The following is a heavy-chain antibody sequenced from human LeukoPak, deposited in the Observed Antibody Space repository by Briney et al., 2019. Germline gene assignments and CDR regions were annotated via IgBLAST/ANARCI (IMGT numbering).Heavy chain of an antibody. V-gene: IGHV3-74*01. J-gene: IGHJ4*02. Sequence: GGSLRLSCAASGFSFSAYWMTWVRQAPGKGLVWVSRINSDGSSTSYADSVKGRFTISRDNAKNTLYLQMNSLRAEDTAVYYCARGDYDILTGYYLRRLFDYWGQGTLVTVSS. CDR2: INSDGSST. CDR1: GFSFSAYW. D-gene: IGHD3-9*01. CDR3: ARGDYDILTGYYLRRLFDY.